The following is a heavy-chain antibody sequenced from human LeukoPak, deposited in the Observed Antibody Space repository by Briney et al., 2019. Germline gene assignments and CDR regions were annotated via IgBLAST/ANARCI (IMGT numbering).Heavy chain of an antibody. CDR3: VRVGVLMVYAVTGGWFDS. CDR2: IYYSGST. J-gene: IGHJ5*01. Sequence: SETLSLTCTVSDGSISSSRYYWGWIRQPPGKGLEWIETIYYSGSTYYNPSVKSRVTISIDTSKNQFSLKLRSVTAADTAVYYCVRVGVLMVYAVTGGWFDSWGQGTLVTVSS. D-gene: IGHD2-8*01. V-gene: IGHV4-39*07. CDR1: DGSISSSRYY.